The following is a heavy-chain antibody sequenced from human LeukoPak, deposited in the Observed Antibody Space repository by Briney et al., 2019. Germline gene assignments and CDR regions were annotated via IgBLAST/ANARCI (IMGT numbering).Heavy chain of an antibody. J-gene: IGHJ4*02. CDR3: AKPGQRSYDSSGYYLYYFDY. Sequence: GGSLRLSCAASGFTFSSYAMSWVRQAPGKGLEWVSAISGSGGSTYYADSVKGRFTISRDNSKNTLYLQMNSLRAEDTAVYYCAKPGQRSYDSSGYYLYYFDYWGRGTLVTVSS. V-gene: IGHV3-23*01. CDR2: ISGSGGST. D-gene: IGHD3-22*01. CDR1: GFTFSSYA.